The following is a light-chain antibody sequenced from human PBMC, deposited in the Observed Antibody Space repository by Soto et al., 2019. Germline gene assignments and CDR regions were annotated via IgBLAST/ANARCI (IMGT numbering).Light chain of an antibody. CDR2: EVS. CDR3: SSYTSSSTVV. V-gene: IGLV2-14*01. J-gene: IGLJ2*01. CDR1: SSDVGGYKY. Sequence: QSALTQPASVSGSPGQSITISCTGTSSDVGGYKYVSWYQQHPGKAPKLMIYEVSNRPSGVSNRFSCSKSGNTASLTISGLQAEDEAEYYCSSYTSSSTVVFGGGTKVTVL.